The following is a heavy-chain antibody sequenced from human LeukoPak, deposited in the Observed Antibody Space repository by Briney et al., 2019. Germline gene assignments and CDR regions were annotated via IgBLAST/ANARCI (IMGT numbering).Heavy chain of an antibody. J-gene: IGHJ4*02. CDR1: GFTFSSYA. Sequence: PGGSLRLSCAASGFTFSSYAMSWVRQAPGKGLEWVSSISNSGGRTFYTDSVKGRFTISRDNSKITLYLQMNSLRAEDTAVYYCARLVNDFRVYPNDYWGQGTLVTVSS. D-gene: IGHD6-13*01. CDR3: ARLVNDFRVYPNDY. V-gene: IGHV3-23*01. CDR2: ISNSGGRT.